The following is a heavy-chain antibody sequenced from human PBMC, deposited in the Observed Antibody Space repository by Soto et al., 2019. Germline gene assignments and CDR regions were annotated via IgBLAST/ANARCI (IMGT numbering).Heavy chain of an antibody. V-gene: IGHV3-23*01. Sequence: VGLLILSCAAAEIPCSSYAMSLVSQAPGKGLEWVSTISASGGSTYYADSVKGRFTISRDNSKNTLYLQMNSLRAEDTAVYCCAKDPEWEVPKFYFDSWGQGTQVT. CDR2: ISASGGST. CDR3: AKDPEWEVPKFYFDS. J-gene: IGHJ4*02. D-gene: IGHD1-26*01. CDR1: EIPCSSYA.